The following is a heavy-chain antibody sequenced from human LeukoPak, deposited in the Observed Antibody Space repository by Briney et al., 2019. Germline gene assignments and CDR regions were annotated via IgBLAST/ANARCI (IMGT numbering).Heavy chain of an antibody. Sequence: GGSLRLSCAASGFTFSSFTMHWVRQIPGERPEWVSSISGDTTYIYYADSIKGRFTISRDNTNTSLFLQMNSLRAEDTVTYFCARRGTDASFSFFDVWGQGTMVTVSS. CDR2: ISGDTTYI. CDR1: GFTFSSFT. CDR3: ARRGTDASFSFFDV. D-gene: IGHD1-1*01. J-gene: IGHJ3*01. V-gene: IGHV3-21*01.